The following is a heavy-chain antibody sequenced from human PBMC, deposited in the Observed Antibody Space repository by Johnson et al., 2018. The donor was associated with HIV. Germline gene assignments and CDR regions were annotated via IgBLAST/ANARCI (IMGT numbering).Heavy chain of an antibody. J-gene: IGHJ3*02. CDR2: INWNGGST. V-gene: IGHV3-20*04. CDR1: GFTFDDSG. D-gene: IGHD1-26*01. Sequence: VQLVESGGGVVQPGRSLRLSCAASGFTFDDSGMSWVRQAPGKGLEWVSGINWNGGSTGYADSVKGRFTISRDNAKKSLYLQMNSLRAEDTALYYCARDRGYLDAFDIWGQGTMVTVSA. CDR3: ARDRGYLDAFDI.